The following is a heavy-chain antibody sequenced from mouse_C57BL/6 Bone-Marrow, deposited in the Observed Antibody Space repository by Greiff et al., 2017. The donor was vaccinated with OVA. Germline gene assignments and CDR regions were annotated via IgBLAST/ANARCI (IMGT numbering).Heavy chain of an antibody. D-gene: IGHD2-3*01. CDR3: ARKSYDDYVGDN. V-gene: IGHV1-64*01. CDR1: GYTFTSSW. J-gene: IGHJ4*01. CDR2: IPPNNGST. Sequence: QVPLQQPGAELVKPGASVKLSCKASGYTFTSSWMHWVKQRPGQGLEWIGMIPPNNGSTNYNEKFKSKATLTVDKSSSTAIMQLSSLTSEDSAVYYCARKSYDDYVGDNWSQGTSVAVSS.